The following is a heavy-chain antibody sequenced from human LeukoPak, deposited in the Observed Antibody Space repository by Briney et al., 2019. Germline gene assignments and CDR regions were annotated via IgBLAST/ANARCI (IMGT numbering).Heavy chain of an antibody. CDR1: GFTFSSHS. V-gene: IGHV3-74*01. Sequence: GGSLRLSCAASGFTFSSHSMNWVRQAPGKGLVWVSRINSDGSSTSYADSVKGRFTISRDNAKNTLYLQMNSLRAEDTAVYYCARDLSRSGWFDPWGQGTLVTVSS. J-gene: IGHJ5*02. CDR2: INSDGSST. D-gene: IGHD2/OR15-2a*01. CDR3: ARDLSRSGWFDP.